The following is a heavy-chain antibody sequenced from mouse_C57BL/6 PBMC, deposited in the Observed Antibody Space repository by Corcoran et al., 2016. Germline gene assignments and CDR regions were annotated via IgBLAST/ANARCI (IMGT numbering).Heavy chain of an antibody. Sequence: QVTLKESGPGILQSSQTLSLTCSFSGFSLSTSGMGVSWIRQPSGKGLEWLAHIYWDDDKRYNPSLKSRLTISKDTSRNQVFLKITSVDTADTATYYCATVVRYFDVWGTGTTVTVSS. CDR2: IYWDDDK. J-gene: IGHJ1*03. CDR1: GFSLSTSGMG. D-gene: IGHD1-1*01. CDR3: ATVVRYFDV. V-gene: IGHV8-12*01.